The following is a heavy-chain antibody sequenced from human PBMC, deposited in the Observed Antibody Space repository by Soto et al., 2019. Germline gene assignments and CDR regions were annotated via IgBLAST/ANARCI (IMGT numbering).Heavy chain of an antibody. J-gene: IGHJ4*02. V-gene: IGHV1-3*05. D-gene: IGHD2-15*01. CDR3: ARGTVVTHFDY. Sequence: QVQLVQSGAEEKKPGASVKVSCKASGYTFTSYAMHWVRQAPGQRLEWMGWINAGNGNTKYSQKFQGRVTITRDTSASTAYMGLISLRSEDTAVYYWARGTVVTHFDYWGPGTLVTVSS. CDR1: GYTFTSYA. CDR2: INAGNGNT.